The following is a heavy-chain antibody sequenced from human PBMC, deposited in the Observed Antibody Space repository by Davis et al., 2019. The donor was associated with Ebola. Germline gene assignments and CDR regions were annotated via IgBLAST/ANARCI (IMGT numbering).Heavy chain of an antibody. Sequence: ASVKVSCKASGYTFTSYDINWVRQATGQGLEWMGWMNPNSGNTGYAQKFQGRVTITRDTSASTAYMELSSLRSEDTAVYYCARGPGYSSSWSLSWFDPWGQGTLVTVSS. D-gene: IGHD6-13*01. CDR1: GYTFTSYD. J-gene: IGHJ5*02. CDR2: MNPNSGNT. V-gene: IGHV1-8*01. CDR3: ARGPGYSSSWSLSWFDP.